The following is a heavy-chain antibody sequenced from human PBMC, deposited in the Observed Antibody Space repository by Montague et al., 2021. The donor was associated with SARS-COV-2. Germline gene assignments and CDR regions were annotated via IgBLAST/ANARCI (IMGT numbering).Heavy chain of an antibody. D-gene: IGHD3-16*01. J-gene: IGHJ3*02. CDR3: ARGAGLGPYTGYAFDI. CDR2: TYYRSRRFD. V-gene: IGHV6-1*01. CDR1: GDSVSGDNVS. Sequence: LRLSCAISGDSVSGDNVSWHWIRQSPSRGLEWLGRTYYRSRRFDHYXVSMNGRISIKADTSKNLFSLQLDSVTPEDTAVYYCARGAGLGPYTGYAFDIWGQGTLVTVSS.